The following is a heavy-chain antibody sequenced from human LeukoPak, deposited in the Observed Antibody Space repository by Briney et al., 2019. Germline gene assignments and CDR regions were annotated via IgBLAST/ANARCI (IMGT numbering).Heavy chain of an antibody. D-gene: IGHD1-26*01. CDR1: GGSISGYY. CDR3: ARQDSKVGAYTGPYYFDY. J-gene: IGHJ4*02. Sequence: SETLSLTCTVSGGSISGYYWSWIRQPAGKGLEWIGRIYTNGTTHDNPSLKSRVTMSVDTSKNQVSLKVSSVTAADTAVYYCARQDSKVGAYTGPYYFDYWGQGTLVTVSS. CDR2: IYTNGTT. V-gene: IGHV4-4*07.